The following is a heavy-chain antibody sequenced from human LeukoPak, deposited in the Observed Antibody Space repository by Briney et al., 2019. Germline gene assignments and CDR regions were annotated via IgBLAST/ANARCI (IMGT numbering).Heavy chain of an antibody. CDR1: GFTFSSYA. D-gene: IGHD6-19*01. CDR3: ASLSGWYGVQIDY. Sequence: GGSLRLSCAASGFTFSSYAKHWVRQAPGKGLEWVAVISYDGSNKYYADSVEGRFTISRDNSKNTLYLQMNSLRAEDTAVYYCASLSGWYGVQIDYWGQGTLVTVSS. V-gene: IGHV3-30-3*01. CDR2: ISYDGSNK. J-gene: IGHJ4*02.